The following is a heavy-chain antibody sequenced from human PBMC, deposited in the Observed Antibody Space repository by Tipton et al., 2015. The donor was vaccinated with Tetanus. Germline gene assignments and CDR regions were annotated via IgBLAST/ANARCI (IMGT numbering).Heavy chain of an antibody. Sequence: QLVQSGGGVVQPGTSLRVSCAASGFTFSSYAIHWVRQAPGKGLEWVAAISYDGTKEYYADSVKGRFTVSRDNSKNTLYLQMNSLRAEDTAVYYCARGNAVHHYYHGLDVWGQGTTVTVSS. CDR2: ISYDGTKE. J-gene: IGHJ6*02. CDR3: ARGNAVHHYYHGLDV. CDR1: GFTFSSYA. V-gene: IGHV3-30-3*01.